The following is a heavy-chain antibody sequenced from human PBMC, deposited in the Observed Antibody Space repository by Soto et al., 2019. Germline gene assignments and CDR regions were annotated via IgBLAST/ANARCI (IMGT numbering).Heavy chain of an antibody. V-gene: IGHV4-59*08. CDR2: IYYSGST. Sequence: PSETLSLTCTVSGGSISSYYWSWIRQPPGKGLEWIGYIYYSGSTNYNPSLKSRVTISVDTSKNQFSLKLSSVTAADTAVYYCAGSSSWLFDYWGQGTLVTVSS. CDR1: GGSISSYY. CDR3: AGSSSWLFDY. D-gene: IGHD6-13*01. J-gene: IGHJ4*02.